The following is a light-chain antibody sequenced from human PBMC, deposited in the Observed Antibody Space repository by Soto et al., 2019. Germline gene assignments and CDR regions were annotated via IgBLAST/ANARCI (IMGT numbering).Light chain of an antibody. V-gene: IGKV3-15*01. CDR2: GAS. Sequence: EIVMTQSPATLALSPGERATLSCRASQSVSNNYLAWYQQKPGQAPRLLIYGASSRATGIPVRFSGSGSGTEFTLTISSLQPDDFATYYCQHYNSYSEAFGQGTKVDIK. J-gene: IGKJ1*01. CDR3: QHYNSYSEA. CDR1: QSVSNN.